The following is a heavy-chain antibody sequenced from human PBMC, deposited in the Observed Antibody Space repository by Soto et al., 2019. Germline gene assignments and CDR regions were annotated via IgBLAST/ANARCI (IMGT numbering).Heavy chain of an antibody. CDR1: GYTFTGYY. J-gene: IGHJ4*02. CDR3: ARETAVAATTFDY. Sequence: ASVKVSCKASGYTFTGYYMHWVRQAPGQGLEWMGWINPNSGGTNYAQKFQGWVTMTRDTSISTAYMELSRLRSDDTAVYYCARETAVAATTFDYWGQGTLVTVSS. D-gene: IGHD6-19*01. CDR2: INPNSGGT. V-gene: IGHV1-2*04.